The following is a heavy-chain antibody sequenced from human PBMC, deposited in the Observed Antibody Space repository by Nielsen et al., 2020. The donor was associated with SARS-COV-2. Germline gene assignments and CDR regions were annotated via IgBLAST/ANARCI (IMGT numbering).Heavy chain of an antibody. CDR3: ARRAAAGKDY. J-gene: IGHJ4*02. V-gene: IGHV5-51*01. Sequence: VRQAPGKGLEWMGIIYPGDSDTRYSPSFQGQVTISADKSISTAYLQWSSLKASDTAMYYCARRAAAGKDYWGQGTLVTVSS. D-gene: IGHD6-13*01. CDR2: IYPGDSDT.